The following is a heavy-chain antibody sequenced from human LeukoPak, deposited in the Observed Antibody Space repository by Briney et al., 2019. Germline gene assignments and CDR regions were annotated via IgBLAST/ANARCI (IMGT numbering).Heavy chain of an antibody. V-gene: IGHV3-33*01. J-gene: IGHJ6*02. CDR2: IWYDGSNK. D-gene: IGHD3-3*01. CDR3: ARDLGANNYDFWSGYYRDYYYYGMDV. CDR1: GFTFSSYG. Sequence: PGRSLRLSCAASGFTFSSYGMHWVRQAPGKGLEWVAVIWYDGSNKYYADSVKGRFTISRDNSKNTLYLQMNSLRAEDTAVYYCARDLGANNYDFWSGYYRDYYYYGMDVWGQGTTVTVSS.